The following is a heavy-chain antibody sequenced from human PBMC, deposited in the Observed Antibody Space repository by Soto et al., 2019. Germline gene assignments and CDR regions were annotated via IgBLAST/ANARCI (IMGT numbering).Heavy chain of an antibody. J-gene: IGHJ3*02. CDR1: GYTFTSYG. CDR3: ARILLWFGELSAPYAFDI. CDR2: ISAYNGNT. D-gene: IGHD3-10*01. V-gene: IGHV1-18*01. Sequence: GASVKVSCKSSGYTFTSYGISCVRQAPGQGLEWMGWISAYNGNTNYAQKLQGRVTMTTDTSTSTAYMELRSLRSDDTAVYYCARILLWFGELSAPYAFDIWGQGTMVTVSS.